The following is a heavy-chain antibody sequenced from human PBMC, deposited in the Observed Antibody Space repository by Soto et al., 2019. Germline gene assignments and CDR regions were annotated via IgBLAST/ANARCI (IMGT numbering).Heavy chain of an antibody. V-gene: IGHV4-31*03. CDR2: IYHTGST. Sequence: TLSLTCPVSGGSISTVGHYWTWIRQPSGKGLEWIGSIYHTGSTYYSKSLRSRLTMSVDKSKSQFSLRLSSVTAADTAVYYCARATGTLRSRNCDYWGQGSLVTFSS. CDR1: GGSISTVGHY. D-gene: IGHD1-1*01. CDR3: ARATGTLRSRNCDY. J-gene: IGHJ4*02.